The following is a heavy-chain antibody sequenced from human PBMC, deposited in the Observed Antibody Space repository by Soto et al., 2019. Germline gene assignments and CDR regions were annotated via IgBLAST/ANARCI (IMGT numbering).Heavy chain of an antibody. Sequence: AAAKVSCKASAGTFSSYAISWVRQAPGQGLEWMGGIIPIFGTANYAQKFQGRVTITADESTRTAYMELSSPRSEDTPVYSCSSNRWPPYYYGMDVWGQGTTVTVYS. D-gene: IGHD6-13*01. J-gene: IGHJ6*02. V-gene: IGHV1-69*13. CDR2: IIPIFGTA. CDR3: SSNRWPPYYYGMDV. CDR1: AGTFSSYA.